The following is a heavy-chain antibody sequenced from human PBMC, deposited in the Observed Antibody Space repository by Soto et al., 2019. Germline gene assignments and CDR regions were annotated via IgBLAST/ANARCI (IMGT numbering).Heavy chain of an antibody. J-gene: IGHJ3*02. CDR3: VRHAHSGSYLDAFDI. CDR2: IYYSGST. V-gene: IGHV4-39*01. D-gene: IGHD1-26*01. CDR1: GGSISRSSFY. Sequence: TSETLSLTCTVSGGSISRSSFYWGWIRQPPGKGLEWIASIYYSGSTYYNPSLQSRFTISVDTSRYQFSLELRTVTAAETALYYCVRHAHSGSYLDAFDIWGQGTMVTVSS.